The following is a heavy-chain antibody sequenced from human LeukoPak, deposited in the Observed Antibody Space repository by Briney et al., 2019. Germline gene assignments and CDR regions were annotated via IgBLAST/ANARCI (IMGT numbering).Heavy chain of an antibody. CDR2: ISYDGSNK. Sequence: GGSLRLSCAASGFTFSSYGMHWVRQAPGKGLEWVAVISYDGSNKYYADSVKGRFTISRDNSKNTLYLQMNSLRAEDTAVYYCAKAGHVTFASPLDYWGQGTLVTVSS. CDR3: AKAGHVTFASPLDY. J-gene: IGHJ4*02. D-gene: IGHD3-10*02. CDR1: GFTFSSYG. V-gene: IGHV3-30*18.